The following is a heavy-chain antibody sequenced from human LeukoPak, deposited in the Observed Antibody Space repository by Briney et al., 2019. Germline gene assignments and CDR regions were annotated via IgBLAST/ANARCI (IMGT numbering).Heavy chain of an antibody. V-gene: IGHV3-23*01. CDR3: ANGIDSTGYYPFDY. CDR2: ISGSVDST. CDR1: GFTFSSYA. J-gene: IGHJ4*02. Sequence: GGSLRLSCAASGFTFSSYAMSWVRQAPGKGLEWVSAISGSVDSTYYADSVKGRFTISRDNSKNTVYLQMNSLRAEDTAVYYCANGIDSTGYYPFDYWGQGTLVTVSS. D-gene: IGHD3-22*01.